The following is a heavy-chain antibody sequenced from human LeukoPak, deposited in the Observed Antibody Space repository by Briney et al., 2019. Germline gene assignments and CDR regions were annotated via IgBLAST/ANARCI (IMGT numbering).Heavy chain of an antibody. CDR3: AKDQVVPFDY. CDR2: ISSSGSTT. J-gene: IGHJ4*02. V-gene: IGHV3-48*03. D-gene: IGHD2-2*01. Sequence: PGGSLRLSCAASGFTFSSYEMNWVRQAPAKGLEWVSYISSSGSTTHYADSVKGRFTISRDNSKNTLYLQMNSLRAEDTAVYFCAKDQVVPFDYWGQGTLVTVSS. CDR1: GFTFSSYE.